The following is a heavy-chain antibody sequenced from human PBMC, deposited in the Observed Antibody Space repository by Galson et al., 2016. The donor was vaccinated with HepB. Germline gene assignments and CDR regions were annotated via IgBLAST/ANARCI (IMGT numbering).Heavy chain of an antibody. CDR1: GFTFSKYG. CDR2: ISSRSSTQ. CDR3: ARDCDYICYTEASGFDF. J-gene: IGHJ4*02. Sequence: SLRLSCAASGFTFSKYGMHWVRQAPGKGLEWVSYISSRSSTQYYADSVKGRFTISRDNVQNSLYLHMNSVRAEDTAVYYCARDCDYICYTEASGFDFWGQGTLVTVSS. V-gene: IGHV3-48*01. D-gene: IGHD2-8*01.